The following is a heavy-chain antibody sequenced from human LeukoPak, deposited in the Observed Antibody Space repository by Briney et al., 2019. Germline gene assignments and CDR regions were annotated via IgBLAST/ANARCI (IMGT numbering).Heavy chain of an antibody. J-gene: IGHJ4*02. CDR2: ISSSSSYI. D-gene: IGHD6-19*01. V-gene: IGHV3-21*04. Sequence: GGSLRLSCAASGFTFSSYSMNWVRQAPGKGLEWVSSISSSSSYIYYADSVKGRFTISRDNSKNTLYLQMNSLRAEDTAVYYCAKGLRGSGWSFDYWGQGTLVTVSS. CDR3: AKGLRGSGWSFDY. CDR1: GFTFSSYS.